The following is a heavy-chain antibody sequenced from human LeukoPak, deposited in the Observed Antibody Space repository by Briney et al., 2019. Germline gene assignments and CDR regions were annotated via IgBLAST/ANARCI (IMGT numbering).Heavy chain of an antibody. J-gene: IGHJ5*02. CDR2: IYTSGST. Sequence: SETLSLTCTVSGGSISSYYWSWIRQPAGKGLEWIGRIYTSGSTNCNPSLKSRVTMSVDTSKNQFSLKLSSVTAADTAVYYCARVVHSSSWYGWFDPWGQGTLVTVSS. D-gene: IGHD6-13*01. CDR3: ARVVHSSSWYGWFDP. V-gene: IGHV4-4*07. CDR1: GGSISSYY.